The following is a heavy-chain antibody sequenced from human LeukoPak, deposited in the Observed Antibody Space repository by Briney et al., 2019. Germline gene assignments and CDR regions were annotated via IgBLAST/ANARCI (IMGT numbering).Heavy chain of an antibody. Sequence: GGSLRLSCAASGFTFSSYSMNWVRQAPGKGLEWVSSISGNSNYIYYAAPVKGRFTISRDNADNSLYLQMNSLRAEDTAVYYCARVSSIPDWGQGTLVTVSS. V-gene: IGHV3-21*01. CDR2: ISGNSNYI. CDR1: GFTFSSYS. J-gene: IGHJ4*02. CDR3: ARVSSIPD. D-gene: IGHD6-6*01.